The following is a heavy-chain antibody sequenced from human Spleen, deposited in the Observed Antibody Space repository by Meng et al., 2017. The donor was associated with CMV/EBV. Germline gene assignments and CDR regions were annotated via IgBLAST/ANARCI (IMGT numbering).Heavy chain of an antibody. CDR1: AHTFSCQY. CDR2: INPSGGST. V-gene: IGHV1-46*01. J-gene: IGHJ4*02. Sequence: QVQLLQSGAGVEKTGASVQVSCKASAHTFSCQYIEWVRQAPGQGLEWMGIINPSGGSTSYAQKFQGRVTMTRDTSTSTVYMELSSLRSEDTAVYYCARGTAMVSRYFDYWGQGTLVTVSS. D-gene: IGHD5-18*01. CDR3: ARGTAMVSRYFDY.